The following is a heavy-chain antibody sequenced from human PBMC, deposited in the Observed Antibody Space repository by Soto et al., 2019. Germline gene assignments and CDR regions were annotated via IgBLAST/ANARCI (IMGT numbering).Heavy chain of an antibody. D-gene: IGHD6-19*01. Sequence: SETLSLTCAVYGGSFDSYFWNWIRQSPGKGLEWIGEINHSGSTNYNPSLKSRVTISVDTSKNQFSLKLSSVTAADTAVYYCARAWPPGGWYYFDYWGQGTLVTVSS. J-gene: IGHJ4*02. CDR3: ARAWPPGGWYYFDY. CDR2: INHSGST. V-gene: IGHV4-34*01. CDR1: GGSFDSYF.